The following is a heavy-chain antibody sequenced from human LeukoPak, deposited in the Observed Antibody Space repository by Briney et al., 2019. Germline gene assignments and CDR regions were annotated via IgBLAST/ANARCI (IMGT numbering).Heavy chain of an antibody. CDR3: ARGQDGGSRPIDY. J-gene: IGHJ4*02. D-gene: IGHD2-15*01. Sequence: SETLSLTCAVYGGSFSGYYWSWIRQPPGKGLEWIGEINHSGSTNYNPSLKSRVTISVDTSKNQFSLKLSSVTAADTAVYYCARGQDGGSRPIDYWGQGTLVTVSS. CDR1: GGSFSGYY. V-gene: IGHV4-34*01. CDR2: INHSGST.